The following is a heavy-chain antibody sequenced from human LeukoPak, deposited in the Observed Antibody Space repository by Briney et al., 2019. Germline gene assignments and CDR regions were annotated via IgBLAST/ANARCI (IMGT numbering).Heavy chain of an antibody. V-gene: IGHV3-21*01. CDR1: GLTFSSYA. J-gene: IGHJ3*02. D-gene: IGHD3-22*01. CDR2: ISSSSSYI. CDR3: ATPYYYDSSGAFDI. Sequence: GGSLRLSCAASGLTFSSYAMSWVRQAPGKGLEWVSSISSSSSYIYYADSVKGRFTISRDNAKNSLYLQMNSLRAEDTAVYYCATPYYYDSSGAFDIWGQGTMVTVSS.